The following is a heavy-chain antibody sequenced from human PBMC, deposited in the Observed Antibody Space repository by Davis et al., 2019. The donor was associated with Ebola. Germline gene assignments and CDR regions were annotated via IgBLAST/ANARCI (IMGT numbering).Heavy chain of an antibody. J-gene: IGHJ6*02. CDR3: ARGMNDLRDLYYYGMDV. CDR1: GFTFSSYG. D-gene: IGHD1-1*01. Sequence: GGSLRLSCAATGFTFSSYGMHWVRQAPGKGLEWVAVISYDGSNKYYADSVKGRFTISRDNSKNTLYLQMNSLRAEDTAVYYCARGMNDLRDLYYYGMDVWGQGTTVTASS. V-gene: IGHV3-30*03. CDR2: ISYDGSNK.